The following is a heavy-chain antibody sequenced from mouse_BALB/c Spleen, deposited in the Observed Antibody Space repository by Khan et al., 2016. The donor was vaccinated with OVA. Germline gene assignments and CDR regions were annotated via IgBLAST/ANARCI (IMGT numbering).Heavy chain of an antibody. D-gene: IGHD1-1*01. CDR2: ISSGGSYT. V-gene: IGHV5-6*01. J-gene: IGHJ3*01. CDR1: GFTFSTYG. Sequence: EVELVESGGDLVKPGGSLKLSCAASGFTFSTYGMSWVRQTPDKRLEWVATISSGGSYTYYPDNVKGRFTISRDNAKNTLYRQMSSLKSADTAMYYCARLAYYYNSEGFAYWGQGTLGTVSA. CDR3: ARLAYYYNSEGFAY.